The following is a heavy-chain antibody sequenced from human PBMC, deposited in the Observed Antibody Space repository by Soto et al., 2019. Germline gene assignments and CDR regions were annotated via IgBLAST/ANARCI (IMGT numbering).Heavy chain of an antibody. J-gene: IGHJ4*02. V-gene: IGHV1-3*01. CDR1: GYIFTNYA. CDR2: FDVGNGDT. CDR3: ARDDSGFSGSHYIDYFNY. Sequence: ASVKVSCKASGYIFTNYAIHWVRQAPGQRLEWMGWFDVGNGDTKYSQKFQDRVTITTDTSAGTVYMQLSSLTSEDTAVYYCARDDSGFSGSHYIDYFNYWGQGALVTVSS. D-gene: IGHD1-26*01.